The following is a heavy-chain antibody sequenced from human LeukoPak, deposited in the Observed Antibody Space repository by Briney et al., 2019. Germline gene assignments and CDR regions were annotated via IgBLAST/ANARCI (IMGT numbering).Heavy chain of an antibody. Sequence: ASVKVSCKVSGYTLTELSMHWVRQAPGQGLEWMGRINPNSGGTNYAQKFQGRVTMTRDTSISTAYMELSRLRSDDTAVYYCARVSSPIAAAGIYWGQGTLVTVSS. V-gene: IGHV1-2*06. J-gene: IGHJ4*02. CDR3: ARVSSPIAAAGIY. CDR1: GYTLTELS. CDR2: INPNSGGT. D-gene: IGHD6-13*01.